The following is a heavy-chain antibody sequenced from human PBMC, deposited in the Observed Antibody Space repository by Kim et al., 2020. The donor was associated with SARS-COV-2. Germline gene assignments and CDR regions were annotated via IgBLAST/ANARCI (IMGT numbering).Heavy chain of an antibody. CDR1: GYSFTYW. D-gene: IGHD5-12*01. Sequence: GASLKISCKGSGYSFTYWIGWVRQMPGKGLEWMGIIRPSDSETRYSPSFQGQVTISVDKSISTAYLQWSSLKASDTAMYYCMRQDGYAKYYFDYWGQGTLVTVSS. V-gene: IGHV5-51*01. J-gene: IGHJ4*02. CDR2: IRPSDSET. CDR3: MRQDGYAKYYFDY.